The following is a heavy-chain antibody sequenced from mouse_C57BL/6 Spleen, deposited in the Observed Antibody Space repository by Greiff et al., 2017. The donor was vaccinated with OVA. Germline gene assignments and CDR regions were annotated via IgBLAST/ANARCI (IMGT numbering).Heavy chain of an antibody. D-gene: IGHD1-1*01. CDR3: ARAPAYYGSSQYYFDY. CDR2: ISSGGSYT. J-gene: IGHJ2*01. Sequence: EVKVVESGGDLVKPGGSLKLSCAASGFTFSSYGMSWVRQTPDKRLEWVATISSGGSYTYYPDSVKGRFTISRDNAKNTLYLQMSSLKSEDTAMYYCARAPAYYGSSQYYFDYWGQGTTLTVSS. CDR1: GFTFSSYG. V-gene: IGHV5-6*01.